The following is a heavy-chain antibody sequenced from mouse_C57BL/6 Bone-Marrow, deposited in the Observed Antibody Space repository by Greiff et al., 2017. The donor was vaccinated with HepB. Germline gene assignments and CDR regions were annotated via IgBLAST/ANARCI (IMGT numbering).Heavy chain of an antibody. CDR2: IDPSDSYT. CDR1: GYTFTSYW. J-gene: IGHJ2*01. CDR3: AREGITTVVADY. D-gene: IGHD1-1*01. V-gene: IGHV1-50*01. Sequence: QVQLKQPGAELVKPGASVKLSCKASGYTFTSYWMQWVKQRPGQGLEWIGEIDPSDSYTNYNQKFKGKATLTVDTSSSTAYMQLSSLTSEDSAVYYCAREGITTVVADYWGQGTTLTVSS.